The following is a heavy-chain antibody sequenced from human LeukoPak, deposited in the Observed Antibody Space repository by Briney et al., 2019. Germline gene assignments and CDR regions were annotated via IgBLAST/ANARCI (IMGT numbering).Heavy chain of an antibody. V-gene: IGHV4-30-4*01. D-gene: IGHD3-3*01. Sequence: KASETLSLTCTVSGGSISSGDYYWSWIRQPPGKGLEWIGYIYYSGSTYYNPSLKSRVTISVDTSKNQFSLKLSSVTAADTAVYYCARDLGVGLRFMDVWGQGTTVTVSS. CDR2: IYYSGST. J-gene: IGHJ6*02. CDR1: GGSISSGDYY. CDR3: ARDLGVGLRFMDV.